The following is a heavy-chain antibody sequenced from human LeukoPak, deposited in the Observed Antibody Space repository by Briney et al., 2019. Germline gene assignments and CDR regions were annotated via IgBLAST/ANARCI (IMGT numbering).Heavy chain of an antibody. CDR1: GGSISSGSYY. CDR2: IYTSGST. D-gene: IGHD3-22*01. Sequence: SETLSLTCTVSGGSISSGSYYWSWIRQPAGKGLEWIGRIYTSGSTNYNPSLKSRVTTSVDTSKNQFSLKLSSVTAADTAVYYCARDSAYYDSSGDPYNWFDPWGQGTLVTVSS. V-gene: IGHV4-61*02. CDR3: ARDSAYYDSSGDPYNWFDP. J-gene: IGHJ5*02.